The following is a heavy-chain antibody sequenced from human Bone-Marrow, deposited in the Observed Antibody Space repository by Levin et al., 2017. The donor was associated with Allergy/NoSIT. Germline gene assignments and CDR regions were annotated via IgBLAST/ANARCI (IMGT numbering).Heavy chain of an antibody. CDR2: INPNDGGT. CDR1: GYTFTAYY. Sequence: ASVKVSCEASGYTFTAYYLHWVRQAPGQGLEWMGRINPNDGGTNYAQKFQGRVTMTRDTSITTAYMELSRLRYDDTAIYFCARRAGSNAFDDWGQGTLVTVSS. D-gene: IGHD2-8*01. CDR3: ARRAGSNAFDD. V-gene: IGHV1-2*06. J-gene: IGHJ4*02.